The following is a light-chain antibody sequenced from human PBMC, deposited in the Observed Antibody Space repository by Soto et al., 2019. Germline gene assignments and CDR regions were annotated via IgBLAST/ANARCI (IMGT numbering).Light chain of an antibody. V-gene: IGKV3-11*01. CDR3: QQRSFPTCT. Sequence: EIVLTQSPATLSLSPGERATLSGRASQSVSSYLAWYQQKPGQAPRLLIYDASNRATGIPARFSGSGSGTDFTLTISSLEPEDFAVYYCQQRSFPTCTFGQGTKVDIK. J-gene: IGKJ1*01. CDR1: QSVSSY. CDR2: DAS.